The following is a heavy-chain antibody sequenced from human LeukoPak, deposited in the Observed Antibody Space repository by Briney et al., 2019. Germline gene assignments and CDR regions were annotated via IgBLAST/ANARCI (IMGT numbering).Heavy chain of an antibody. Sequence: GGSLTLSCAASGFTFSNAWMSWVRQAPGKGLEWVGCIKSKTDGGTTDYAAPVKGRFTISIDESKNTLYLQMNSLKTEDTAVYNCTTAVLHYWGQGTLVTVSS. V-gene: IGHV3-15*01. CDR1: GFTFSNAW. J-gene: IGHJ4*02. CDR2: IKSKTDGGTT. CDR3: TTAVLHY. D-gene: IGHD4/OR15-4a*01.